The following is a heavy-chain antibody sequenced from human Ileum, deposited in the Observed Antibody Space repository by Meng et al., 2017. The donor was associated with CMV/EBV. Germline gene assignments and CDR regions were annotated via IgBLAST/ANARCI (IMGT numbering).Heavy chain of an antibody. CDR2: IYYSGST. J-gene: IGHJ4*02. D-gene: IGHD6-19*01. V-gene: IGHV4-39*01. CDR1: CGSISISRSS. CDR3: ARHVYSSGWNFDY. Sequence: SCGSISISRSSWAWSPQPPGKGLEWIGSIYYSGSTYYNPSLKSRVTISVATSKNQFSLKLSSVTAADTAVYYCARHVYSSGWNFDYWGQGTLVTVSS.